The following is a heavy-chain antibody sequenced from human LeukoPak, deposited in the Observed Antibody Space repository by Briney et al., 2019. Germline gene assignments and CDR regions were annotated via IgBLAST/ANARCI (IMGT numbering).Heavy chain of an antibody. CDR1: GGTFSIYA. CDR3: ASKGGCSSTSCYEEDY. Sequence: SVKVSCKASGGTFSIYAISWVRQAPGQGREWMGGIIPIFGTANYAQKFQGRVTITADESTSTAYMELSSLRSEDTAVYYCASKGGCSSTSCYEEDYWGQGTLVTVSS. CDR2: IIPIFGTA. V-gene: IGHV1-69*13. D-gene: IGHD2-2*01. J-gene: IGHJ4*02.